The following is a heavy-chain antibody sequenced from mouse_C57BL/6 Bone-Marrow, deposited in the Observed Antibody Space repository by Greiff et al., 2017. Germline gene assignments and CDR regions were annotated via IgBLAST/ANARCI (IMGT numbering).Heavy chain of an antibody. J-gene: IGHJ4*01. V-gene: IGHV14-3*01. CDR3: ARSMSTTCDMDY. CDR2: IYPANGNT. CDR1: GFNIKNSY. D-gene: IGHD2-4*01. Sequence: EVQLQQSVAELVRPGASVKLSCTASGFNIKNSYIHWVKQRPEQGLEWIGRIYPANGNTKYDSKFQGKATITADTSSNTAYLQLSSLTSGDTAIYYCARSMSTTCDMDYWGQGTTVTVSS.